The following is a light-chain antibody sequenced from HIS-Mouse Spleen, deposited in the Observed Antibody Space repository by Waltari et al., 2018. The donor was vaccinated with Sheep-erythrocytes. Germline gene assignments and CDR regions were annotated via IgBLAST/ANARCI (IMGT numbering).Light chain of an antibody. CDR1: SSHVGGYND. J-gene: IGLJ3*02. CDR2: DVS. V-gene: IGLV2-11*01. Sequence: QSALTQPRSVSGSPGRSVTLPCTGTSSHVGGYNDVSWYQQHPGNAPKLMIYDVSTRPSGVHDRFSGSKSGNTASLTISGLQAEDEADYYCCSYAGSYTWVFGGGTKLTVL. CDR3: CSYAGSYTWV.